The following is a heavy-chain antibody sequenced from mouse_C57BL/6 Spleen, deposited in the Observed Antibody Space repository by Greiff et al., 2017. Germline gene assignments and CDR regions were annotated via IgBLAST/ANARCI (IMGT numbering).Heavy chain of an antibody. CDR1: GYAFSSYW. CDR2: IYPGDGDT. V-gene: IGHV1-80*01. CDR3: VCPYYYGSSYGY. D-gene: IGHD1-1*01. Sequence: QVQLKESGAELVKPGASVKISCKASGYAFSSYWMNWVKQRPGKGLEWIGQIYPGDGDTNYNGKFKGKATLTADKSSSTAYMQLSSLTSEDSAVYFCVCPYYYGSSYGYWGQGTTLTVSS. J-gene: IGHJ2*01.